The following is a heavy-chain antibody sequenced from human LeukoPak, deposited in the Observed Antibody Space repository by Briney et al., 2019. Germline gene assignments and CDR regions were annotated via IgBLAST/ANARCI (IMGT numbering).Heavy chain of an antibody. CDR3: ARDGPSSGYYYYYYMDV. J-gene: IGHJ6*03. D-gene: IGHD3-22*01. CDR2: IKQDGSEK. CDR1: GFTFSSYW. V-gene: IGHV3-7*01. Sequence: GGSLRLSCAASGFTFSSYWMSWVRQAPGKGLEWVANIKQDGSEKYYVDSVKGRFTISRDNSKNTLYLQMNSLRAEDTAVYYCARDGPSSGYYYYYYMDVWGKGTTVTVSS.